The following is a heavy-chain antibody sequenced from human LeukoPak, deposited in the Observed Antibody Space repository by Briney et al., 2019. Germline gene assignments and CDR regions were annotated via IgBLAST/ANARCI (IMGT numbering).Heavy chain of an antibody. V-gene: IGHV3-53*01. J-gene: IGHJ4*02. CDR1: GFTVSSNY. CDR3: ARGTLWFGELLRGYFDY. Sequence: GGSPRLSCAASGFTVSSNYMSWVRQAPGKGLEWVSVIYSGGSIYYADSVKGRFTISRDKSKNTLYLQMNSLRAEDTAVYYCARGTLWFGELLRGYFDYWGQGTLVTVSS. D-gene: IGHD3-10*01. CDR2: IYSGGSI.